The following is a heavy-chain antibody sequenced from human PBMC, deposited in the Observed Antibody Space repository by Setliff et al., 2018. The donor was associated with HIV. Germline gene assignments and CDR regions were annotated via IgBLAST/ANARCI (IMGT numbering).Heavy chain of an antibody. Sequence: GGSLRLSCAASGFTFSSYSMNWVRQAPGKGLEWVSSISSSSSYIYYADSLKGRFTISRDNAKNSLYLQMNSLRAEDTAVYYCARDHPSYYDFWSGYYTKAFDIWGQGTMVTVSS. CDR3: ARDHPSYYDFWSGYYTKAFDI. CDR1: GFTFSSYS. CDR2: ISSSSSYI. V-gene: IGHV3-21*01. D-gene: IGHD3-3*01. J-gene: IGHJ3*02.